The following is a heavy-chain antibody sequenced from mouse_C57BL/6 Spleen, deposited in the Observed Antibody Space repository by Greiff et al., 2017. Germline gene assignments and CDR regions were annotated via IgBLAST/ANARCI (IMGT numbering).Heavy chain of an antibody. Sequence: VQLQQSGPVLVKPGASVKMSCKASGYTFTDYYMNWVKQSHGKSLEWIGVINPYNGGTSYNQKFKGKATLTVDKSSSTAYMELNSLTSEDSAVYYCARYYYGSSGFDYWGQGTTLTVSS. D-gene: IGHD1-1*01. CDR3: ARYYYGSSGFDY. J-gene: IGHJ2*01. V-gene: IGHV1-19*01. CDR2: INPYNGGT. CDR1: GYTFTDYY.